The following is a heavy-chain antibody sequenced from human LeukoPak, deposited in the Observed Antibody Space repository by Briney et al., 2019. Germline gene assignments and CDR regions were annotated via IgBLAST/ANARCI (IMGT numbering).Heavy chain of an antibody. D-gene: IGHD6-6*01. CDR1: GFTFSRYA. J-gene: IGHJ4*02. CDR3: ARVASSSSSSLAPDY. V-gene: IGHV3-30*01. CDR2: ISYDGSNK. Sequence: AGSLRLSCAASGFTFSRYAMHWVRQAPGKGLEWVALISYDGSNKYYADSVKGRFTISRDNSKNTLYLQMNSLRAEDTAVYYCARVASSSSSSLAPDYWGQGTLVTVSS.